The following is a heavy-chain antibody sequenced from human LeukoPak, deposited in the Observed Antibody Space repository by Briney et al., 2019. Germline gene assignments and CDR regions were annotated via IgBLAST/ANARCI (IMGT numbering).Heavy chain of an antibody. J-gene: IGHJ4*02. V-gene: IGHV1-2*02. Sequence: WASVKVSCKASGDTFTGYYMHWVRQAPGQGLEWMGWINPNSGGTNYAQKFQGRVTMTRDTSISTAYMELSRLRSDDTAVYYCARPDILRYFDYWGQGTLVTVSS. D-gene: IGHD3-9*01. CDR1: GDTFTGYY. CDR2: INPNSGGT. CDR3: ARPDILRYFDY.